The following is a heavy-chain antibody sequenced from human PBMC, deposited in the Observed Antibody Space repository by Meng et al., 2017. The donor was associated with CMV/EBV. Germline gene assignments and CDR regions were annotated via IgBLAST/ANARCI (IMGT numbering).Heavy chain of an antibody. V-gene: IGHV3-66*02. D-gene: IGHD3-3*01. CDR3: AKDSYPGGGSGPRWFDY. J-gene: IGHJ4*02. CDR1: GFTVSSNY. CDR2: IYSGGST. Sequence: GESLKISCAASGFTVSSNYMSWVRQAPGKGLEWVSVIYSGGSTYYADSVKGRFTISRDNSKNTLYLQMNSLRAEDTAVYYCAKDSYPGGGSGPRWFDYWGQGTLVTVSS.